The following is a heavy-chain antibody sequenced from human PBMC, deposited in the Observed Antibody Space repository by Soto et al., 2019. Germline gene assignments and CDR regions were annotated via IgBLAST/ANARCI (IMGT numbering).Heavy chain of an antibody. V-gene: IGHV4-59*01. CDR1: GGSISSYY. D-gene: IGHD7-27*01. CDR2: IYYSGST. CDR3: SSKLGDDAFDS. J-gene: IGHJ3*02. Sequence: SETLSLTCTVSGGSISSYYWSWIRQPPGKGLEWIGYIYYSGSTNYNPSLKSRVTISVDTSKNQLSLKLSSVTAADKAVYCCSSKLGDDAFDSWGQGTMVTVSS.